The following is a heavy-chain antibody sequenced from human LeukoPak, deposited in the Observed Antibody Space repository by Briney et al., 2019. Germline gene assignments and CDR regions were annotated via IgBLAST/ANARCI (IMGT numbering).Heavy chain of an antibody. CDR1: VFTFSNYS. Sequence: GGSLRLSCAASVFTFSNYSMAWVRQAPWKGLEWVSAISNSGTDTYYAGSVKGRFTISRDNSKNTLYLQMNSLRVDDTAVYYCAKASDYSNSLFDYWGQGTLVTVSS. D-gene: IGHD4-11*01. V-gene: IGHV3-23*01. CDR3: AKASDYSNSLFDY. CDR2: ISNSGTDT. J-gene: IGHJ4*02.